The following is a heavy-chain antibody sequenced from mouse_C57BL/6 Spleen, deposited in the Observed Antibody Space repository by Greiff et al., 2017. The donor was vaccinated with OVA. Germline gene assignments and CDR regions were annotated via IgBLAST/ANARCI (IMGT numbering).Heavy chain of an antibody. D-gene: IGHD2-12*01. CDR2: INPSSGYT. J-gene: IGHJ4*01. CDR1: GYTFTSYW. CDR3: ARTDYKDYYAMDY. V-gene: IGHV1-7*01. Sequence: QVQLKESGAELAKPGASVKLSCKASGYTFTSYWMHWVKQRPGQGLEWIGYINPSSGYTKYNQKFKDKATLTADKSSSTAYMQLSSLTYEDSAVYYCARTDYKDYYAMDYWGQGTSVTVSS.